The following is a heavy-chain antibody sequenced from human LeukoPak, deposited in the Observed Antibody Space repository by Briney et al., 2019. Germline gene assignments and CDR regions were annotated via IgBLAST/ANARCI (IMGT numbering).Heavy chain of an antibody. CDR1: GYSISSGYY. Sequence: SETLSLTCTVSGYSISSGYYWGWIRQPPGKGLEWIGSIYHSGSTYYNPSLKSRVTISVDTSKNQFSLKLSSVTAADMAVYYCARDVDAAGTGWEYYFDYWGQGTLVTVSS. CDR2: IYHSGST. J-gene: IGHJ4*02. D-gene: IGHD6-13*01. CDR3: ARDVDAAGTGWEYYFDY. V-gene: IGHV4-38-2*02.